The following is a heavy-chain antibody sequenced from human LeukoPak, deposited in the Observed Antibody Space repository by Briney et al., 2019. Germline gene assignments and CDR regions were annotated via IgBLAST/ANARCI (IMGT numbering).Heavy chain of an antibody. CDR1: GFTFSSYS. J-gene: IGHJ4*02. Sequence: PGGSLRLSCAASGFTFSSYSMNWVRQAPGKGLEWVSSICSTSRCIFYADSVKGRFTISRDNAKSSLYLQMNVLRAEDTAVYYCVRHGDTDSCLANWGQGTLVTVSS. V-gene: IGHV3-21*01. CDR3: VRHGDTDSCLAN. CDR2: ICSTSRCI. D-gene: IGHD2-2*01.